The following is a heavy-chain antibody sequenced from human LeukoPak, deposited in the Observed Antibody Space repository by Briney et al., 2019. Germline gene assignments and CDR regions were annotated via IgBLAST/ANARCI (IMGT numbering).Heavy chain of an antibody. J-gene: IGHJ6*02. CDR3: VRGGYDPHEYYYNAMDV. CDR2: ISGSGGTT. CDR1: GFTFNTYA. V-gene: IGHV3-23*01. Sequence: GGSLRLSCAAFGFTFNTYAKSWVRQAPGRGLEWVSTISGSGGTTYYADSVKGRFTISGDNSKNTLYLQMNSLRADDTAVYYCVRGGYDPHEYYYNAMDVWGQGTTVTVSS. D-gene: IGHD5-12*01.